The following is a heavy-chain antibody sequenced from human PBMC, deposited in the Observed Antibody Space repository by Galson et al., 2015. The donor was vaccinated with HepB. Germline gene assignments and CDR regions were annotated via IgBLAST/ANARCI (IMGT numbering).Heavy chain of an antibody. J-gene: IGHJ4*02. D-gene: IGHD1-26*01. CDR3: ARDLSVGATSH. CDR1: GYTFNSYG. V-gene: IGHV1-18*04. Sequence: SVKVSCKASGYTFNSYGISWVRQAPGQGLEWMGWISAYNDNTNYARKLQGRVTMTTDTSTSTAYMELRSLRSDDTAVYYCARDLSVGATSHWGQGTLVTVSS. CDR2: ISAYNDNT.